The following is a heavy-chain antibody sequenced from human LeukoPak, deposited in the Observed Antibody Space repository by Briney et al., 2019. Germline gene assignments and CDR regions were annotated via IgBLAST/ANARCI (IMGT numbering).Heavy chain of an antibody. V-gene: IGHV3-30*18. D-gene: IGHD2-15*01. Sequence: GGSLRLSCAASGFTFSSYGMHWVRQAPGKGLEWVAVISYDGSNKYYADSVKGRFTISRDNSKNTLYLQMNSLRAEDTAVYYCAKDQVDCSGGSCYFTLFDPWGQGTLVTVSS. CDR1: GFTFSSYG. J-gene: IGHJ5*02. CDR2: ISYDGSNK. CDR3: AKDQVDCSGGSCYFTLFDP.